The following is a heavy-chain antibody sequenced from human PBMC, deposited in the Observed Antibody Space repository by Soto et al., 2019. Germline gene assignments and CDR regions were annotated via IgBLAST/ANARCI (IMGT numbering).Heavy chain of an antibody. CDR1: GGTFSSYT. D-gene: IGHD6-19*01. V-gene: IGHV1-69*02. CDR3: ARFIAVAGYGFDD. Sequence: SVKVSCKASGGTFSSYTISWVRQAPGQGLEWMGRIIPILGIANYAQKFQGRVTITADKSTSTAYMELSSLRSEDTAVYYCARFIAVAGYGFDDWGQGTLVTVSS. J-gene: IGHJ4*02. CDR2: IIPILGIA.